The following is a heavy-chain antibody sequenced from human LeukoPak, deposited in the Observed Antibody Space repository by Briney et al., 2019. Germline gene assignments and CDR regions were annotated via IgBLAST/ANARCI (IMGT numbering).Heavy chain of an antibody. Sequence: GGSLRLSCAASGFTFSRYGMHWVRQAPGKGLEWVAGIWFHGKSTYYTDSVKGRFTIPKDNSNNTLYLQMNSLRAADTAVYYCAKPDYDDRLFYFDSWGQGALVTVSA. CDR3: AKPDYDDRLFYFDS. CDR2: IWFHGKST. J-gene: IGHJ4*02. V-gene: IGHV3-33*06. D-gene: IGHD4-17*01. CDR1: GFTFSRYG.